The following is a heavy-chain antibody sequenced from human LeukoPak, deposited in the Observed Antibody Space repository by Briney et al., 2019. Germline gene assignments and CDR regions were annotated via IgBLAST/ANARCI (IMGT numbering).Heavy chain of an antibody. CDR3: ARDRASGMDF. Sequence: SQTLSLTCTVSGYSVNSGAHYWSWIRQYPGKGLEWIGQIFFTGRTNYNPSLKSRLTISIYKSKNQFSMELSSVRVADTATYFCARDRASGMDFWGQGTRVTVSS. D-gene: IGHD3-10*01. V-gene: IGHV4-31*03. CDR1: GYSVNSGAHY. J-gene: IGHJ4*02. CDR2: IFFTGRT.